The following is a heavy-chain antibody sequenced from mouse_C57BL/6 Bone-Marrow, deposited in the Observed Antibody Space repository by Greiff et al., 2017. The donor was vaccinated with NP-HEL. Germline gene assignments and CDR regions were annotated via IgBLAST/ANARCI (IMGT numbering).Heavy chain of an antibody. CDR1: GYTFTSYW. CDR2: IDPSDSYT. J-gene: IGHJ3*01. Sequence: QVQLQQPGAELVMPGASVKLSCKASGYTFTSYWMHWVKQRPGQGLEWIGEIDPSDSYTNYNQKFKGKSTLTVDKSSSTAYMQLSSLTSEDSAVYYGAREGYYDYARFAYWGQGTLVTVSA. D-gene: IGHD2-4*01. CDR3: AREGYYDYARFAY. V-gene: IGHV1-69*01.